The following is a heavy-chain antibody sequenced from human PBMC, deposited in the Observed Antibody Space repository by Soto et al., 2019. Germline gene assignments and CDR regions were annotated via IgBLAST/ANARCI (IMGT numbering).Heavy chain of an antibody. Sequence: GASVKVSCKASGYTFTSYGISWVRQAPGQGLEWMGWISAYNGNTNYAQKLQGRVTMTTDTSTSTAYMELRSLRSDDTAVYYCARDYPHKALVVDAFDIWGQGPMVTVSS. CDR3: ARDYPHKALVVDAFDI. CDR2: ISAYNGNT. D-gene: IGHD2-15*01. J-gene: IGHJ3*02. CDR1: GYTFTSYG. V-gene: IGHV1-18*01.